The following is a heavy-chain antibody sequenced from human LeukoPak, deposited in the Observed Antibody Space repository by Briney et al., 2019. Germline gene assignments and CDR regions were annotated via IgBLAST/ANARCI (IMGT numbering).Heavy chain of an antibody. J-gene: IGHJ4*02. D-gene: IGHD6-13*01. CDR1: GFTFSSAW. CDR2: IKSETDGGTT. Sequence: GGSLRLSCAASGFTFSSAWMNWVRQAPGKGLEWVGRIKSETDGGTTDYAAPVKGTFTISRDDSENTLYLQMNSLKTEDTAVYYCAREAAAAGSDYWGQGTLVTVSS. CDR3: AREAAAAGSDY. V-gene: IGHV3-15*07.